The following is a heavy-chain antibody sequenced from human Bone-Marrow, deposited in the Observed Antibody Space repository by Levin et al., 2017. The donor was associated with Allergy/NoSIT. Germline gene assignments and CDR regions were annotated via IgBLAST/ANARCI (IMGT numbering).Heavy chain of an antibody. CDR2: VSANGGTT. CDR3: ARSKRNNSPYYFDY. Sequence: GGSLRLSCATSGFTFSNYAMAWVRQSPVKELEWVSAVSANGGTTYYADSMKGRCSISRDNSKSALYLQINSLRVDDTALFYCARSKRNNSPYYFDYWGHGTLVTVSS. V-gene: IGHV3-23*01. J-gene: IGHJ4*01. D-gene: IGHD2-21*01. CDR1: GFTFSNYA.